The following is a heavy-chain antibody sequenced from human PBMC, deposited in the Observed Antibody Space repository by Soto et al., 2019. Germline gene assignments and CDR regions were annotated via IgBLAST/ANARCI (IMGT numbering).Heavy chain of an antibody. CDR1: GYTLTSYS. J-gene: IGHJ4*02. CDR3: ARDPQGYCSGGRCYPFDS. Sequence: QVQLVQSGAEVKKPGASVRVSCKASGYTLTSYSMHWVRQAPGQGLEWMGIINPSGDNIRYAQNFQGRVTMTRDTSTSTVYLELSSLRSEDTAIYYCARDPQGYCSGGRCYPFDSGGQGPLVTVSS. V-gene: IGHV1-46*01. CDR2: INPSGDNI. D-gene: IGHD2-15*01.